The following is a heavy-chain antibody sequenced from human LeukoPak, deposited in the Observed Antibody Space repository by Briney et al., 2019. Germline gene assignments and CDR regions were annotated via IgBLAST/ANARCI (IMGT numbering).Heavy chain of an antibody. CDR1: GYTLTELS. CDR2: FDPEDGET. CDR3: ARDPIGSRWPYYFDY. Sequence: GASVKVSCKVSGYTLTELSMHWVRQAPGKGLEWMGGFDPEDGETIYAQKFQARVTITRDTSASTAYMELSSLRSEDTAVYYCARDPIGSRWPYYFDYWGQGTLVTVSS. V-gene: IGHV1-24*01. J-gene: IGHJ4*02. D-gene: IGHD6-13*01.